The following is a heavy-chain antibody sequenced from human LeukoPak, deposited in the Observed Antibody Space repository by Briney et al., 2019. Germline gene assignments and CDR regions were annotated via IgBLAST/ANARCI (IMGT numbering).Heavy chain of an antibody. D-gene: IGHD3-3*01. J-gene: IGHJ4*02. CDR3: ATRLARITIFGVVNDY. V-gene: IGHV1-46*03. CDR2: INPSGGST. CDR1: GYTFTSYY. Sequence: ASVKVSCKASGYTFTSYYMHWVRQAPGQGLEWMGIINPSGGSTGYAQKFQGRVTMTRDTSTSTVYMELSSLRSEDTAVYYCATRLARITIFGVVNDYWGQGTLVTVSS.